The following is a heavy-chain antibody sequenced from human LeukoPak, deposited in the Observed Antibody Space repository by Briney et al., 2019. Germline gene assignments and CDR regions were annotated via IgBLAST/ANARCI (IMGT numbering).Heavy chain of an antibody. Sequence: GGSLGLSCAGPGFXFHDYAIHWVRQAPGKGLEWVSLISGDGGSTFYADSVKGRFTISRDNSKNSLYLQMNSLRSDDTALYYCARESESSGWYDYWGQGTLVTVSS. D-gene: IGHD6-19*01. V-gene: IGHV3-43*02. CDR1: GFXFHDYA. CDR3: ARESESSGWYDY. J-gene: IGHJ4*02. CDR2: ISGDGGST.